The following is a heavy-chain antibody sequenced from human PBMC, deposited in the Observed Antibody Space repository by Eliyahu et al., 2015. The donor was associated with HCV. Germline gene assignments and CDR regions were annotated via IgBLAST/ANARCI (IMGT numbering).Heavy chain of an antibody. Sequence: QVQLVESGGGVVQPGRSLRLXCAASGFTFSSYGXPWVRQAPGKGLEWVAVISYDGSNKYYADSVKGRFTISRDNSKNTLYLQMNSLRAEDTAVYYCAKDQFRSEVVVTAGLGAFDIWGQGTMVTVSS. CDR2: ISYDGSNK. V-gene: IGHV3-30*18. D-gene: IGHD2-21*02. CDR1: GFTFSSYG. J-gene: IGHJ3*02. CDR3: AKDQFRSEVVVTAGLGAFDI.